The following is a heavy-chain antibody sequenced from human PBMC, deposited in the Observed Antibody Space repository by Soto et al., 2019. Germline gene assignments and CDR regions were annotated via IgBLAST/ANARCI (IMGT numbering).Heavy chain of an antibody. CDR2: IYPGDSDT. J-gene: IGHJ6*02. Sequence: PGESLKISCKGSGYSFTSYWIGWVRQMPGKGLEWMGIIYPGDSDTRYSPSFQGQVTISADKSISTAYLQWSSLKASDTAMYYCASHXGSYYSGSSGYYYGMDVLGQGTTVTVSS. CDR3: ASHXGSYYSGSSGYYYGMDV. CDR1: GYSFTSYW. V-gene: IGHV5-51*01. D-gene: IGHD1-26*01.